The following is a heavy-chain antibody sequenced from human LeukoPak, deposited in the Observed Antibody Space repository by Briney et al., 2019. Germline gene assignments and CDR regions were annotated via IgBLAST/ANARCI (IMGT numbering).Heavy chain of an antibody. D-gene: IGHD6-13*01. CDR3: AKRAAGTPWDAFDI. V-gene: IGHV3-43*01. CDR1: GFTFDDYT. CDR2: ISWDGGST. Sequence: PGGSLRLSCAASGFTFDDYTMHWVRQAPGKGLEWVSLISWDGGSTYYADSVKGRFTISRDNSKNSLYLQMNSLRTEDTALYYCAKRAAGTPWDAFDIWGQGTMVTVSS. J-gene: IGHJ3*02.